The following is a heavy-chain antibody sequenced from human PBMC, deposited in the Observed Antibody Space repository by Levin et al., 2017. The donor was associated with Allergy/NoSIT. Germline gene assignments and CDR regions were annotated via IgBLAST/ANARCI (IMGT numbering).Heavy chain of an antibody. V-gene: IGHV3-13*01. J-gene: IGHJ3*02. CDR1: GFTFSSYD. CDR3: ARSGWELDDAFDI. CDR2: IGTAGDT. Sequence: GESLKISCAASGFTFSSYDMHWVRQGTGKGLEWVSGIGTAGDTYSPGSVKGRFTISRENAKNSLYLQMNSLRGGDTAVYYCARSGWELDDAFDIWGQGTMVTVSS. D-gene: IGHD1-26*01.